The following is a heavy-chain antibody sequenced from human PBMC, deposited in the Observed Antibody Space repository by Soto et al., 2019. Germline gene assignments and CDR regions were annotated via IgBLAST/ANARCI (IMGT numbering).Heavy chain of an antibody. D-gene: IGHD2-2*01. CDR3: ARAPPPFSYASGEYEYYLDD. J-gene: IGHJ4*02. V-gene: IGHV4-59*01. CDR2: IYYSGST. CDR1: GGSISSYR. Sequence: QVQLQESGPRLVKPSETLSLICTVSGGSISSYRWSWIRQPPGKGLEWIGYIYYSGSTTYNPSLKIRVTMSVDRSNKQFSLTLPSVTVADTAVYYCARAPPPFSYASGEYEYYLDDWGQGTLVTVSS.